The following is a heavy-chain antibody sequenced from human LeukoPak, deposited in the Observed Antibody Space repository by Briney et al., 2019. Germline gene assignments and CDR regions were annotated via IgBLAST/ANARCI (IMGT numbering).Heavy chain of an antibody. V-gene: IGHV3-30-3*01. J-gene: IGHJ3*02. CDR3: AKDLLQTFFFDSSGYYSDAFGM. CDR2: ISYDGSNK. CDR1: GFTFSSYA. Sequence: PGGSLRLSCAASGFTFSSYAMHWVRQAPGKGLEWVAVISYDGSNKYYADSVKGRFTISRDNSKNTLSLHMNTLRAEDTAVYYCAKDLLQTFFFDSSGYYSDAFGMWGQGTMVTVSP. D-gene: IGHD3-22*01.